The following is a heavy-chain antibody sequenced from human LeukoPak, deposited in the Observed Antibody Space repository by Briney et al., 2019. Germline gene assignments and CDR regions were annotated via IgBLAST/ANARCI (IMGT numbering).Heavy chain of an antibody. V-gene: IGHV3-72*01. CDR1: GFTFSDHY. Sequence: GSLRLSCAASGFTFSDHYMDWVRQAPGKGLEWVGRIGNKANSYTTEYAASVKGRFTISRDDSKNSLFLQMNSLKTEDTAVYYCARVGYSYGSYYFDYWGQGTLVTVSS. D-gene: IGHD5-18*01. CDR2: IGNKANSYTT. CDR3: ARVGYSYGSYYFDY. J-gene: IGHJ4*02.